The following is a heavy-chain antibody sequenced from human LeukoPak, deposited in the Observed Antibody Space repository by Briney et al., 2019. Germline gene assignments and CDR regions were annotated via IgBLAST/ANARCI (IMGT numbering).Heavy chain of an antibody. Sequence: SQTLSLTCTVSGGSISSGGYYWSWIRQHPGKGLEWIGYIYYSGSTYYNPSLKSRVTISVDTSKNQFSLKLSSVTAADTAVYYCARGRPATVEMATISNFDYWGQGTLVTVSS. D-gene: IGHD5-24*01. J-gene: IGHJ4*02. CDR3: ARGRPATVEMATISNFDY. V-gene: IGHV4-31*03. CDR2: IYYSGST. CDR1: GGSISSGGYY.